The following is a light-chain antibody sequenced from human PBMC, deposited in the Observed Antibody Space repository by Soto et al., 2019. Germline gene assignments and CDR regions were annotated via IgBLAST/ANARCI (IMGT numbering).Light chain of an antibody. V-gene: IGKV1-33*01. CDR1: QNISNY. J-gene: IGKJ5*01. CDR3: QQYENLPT. CDR2: DAS. Sequence: DIQMTQSPASLSASVGDRFTITCQASQNISNYLSWYQQKPGRAPKLLIYDASNLEAGVPSRFRGSGSGTDFTFTISRLQPEDIATYYCQQYENLPTFGQGTRLEIK.